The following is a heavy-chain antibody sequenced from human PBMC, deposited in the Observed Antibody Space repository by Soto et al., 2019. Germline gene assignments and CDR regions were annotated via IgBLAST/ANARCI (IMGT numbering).Heavy chain of an antibody. Sequence: GGSLRLSCAASGFTFSSYGMHWVRQAPGKGLEWVAVIWYDGSNKYYADSVKGRFTISRDNSKNTLYLQMNNLRAEDTAVYYCARGFVDTAMVDPEDYYYYYMDVWGKGTTVTVSS. V-gene: IGHV3-33*01. CDR2: IWYDGSNK. J-gene: IGHJ6*03. CDR1: GFTFSSYG. D-gene: IGHD5-18*01. CDR3: ARGFVDTAMVDPEDYYYYYMDV.